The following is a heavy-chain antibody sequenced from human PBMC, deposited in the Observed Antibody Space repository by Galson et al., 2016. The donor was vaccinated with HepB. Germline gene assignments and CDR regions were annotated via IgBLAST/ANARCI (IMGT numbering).Heavy chain of an antibody. V-gene: IGHV3-9*01. CDR3: ARDQPVTPLGY. Sequence: SLRLSCAASGFAFDDSAMHWVRQAPGKGLEWVSAISCNGYPIDYADSVKGRFTISRENAKNSLYLQMNSLTAEDTAIYYCARDQPVTPLGYWGQGTLVSVSS. D-gene: IGHD4-17*01. CDR1: GFAFDDSA. J-gene: IGHJ4*02. CDR2: ISCNGYPI.